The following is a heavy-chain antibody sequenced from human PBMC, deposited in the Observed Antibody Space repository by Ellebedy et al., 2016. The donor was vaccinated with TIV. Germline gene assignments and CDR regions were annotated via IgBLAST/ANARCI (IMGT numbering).Heavy chain of an antibody. V-gene: IGHV1-18*01. CDR1: GYTFTSYG. CDR3: ARDYLGGDYYDSSGYYRD. Sequence: AASVKVSCKASGYTFTSYGISWVRQAPGQGLEWMGWISAYNGNTNYAQKLQGRVTMTTDTSTSTAYMELRSLRSDDTAVYYCARDYLGGDYYDSSGYYRDWGQGTLVTVSS. D-gene: IGHD3-22*01. CDR2: ISAYNGNT. J-gene: IGHJ4*02.